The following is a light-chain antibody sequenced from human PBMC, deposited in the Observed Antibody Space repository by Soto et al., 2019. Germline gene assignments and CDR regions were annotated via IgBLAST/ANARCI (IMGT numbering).Light chain of an antibody. CDR2: WAS. Sequence: TGVTQSPDSPLFALRERATINSKSSRSGLSSSNNKNYLAWYQQKKGQPPKXXIYWASTRASGVPDRFSGSGSGTDFNLTISSLQAEDVAVYYCQQYYSTPRTFGPGTKVDIK. CDR1: RSGLSSSNNKNY. V-gene: IGKV4-1*01. J-gene: IGKJ1*01. CDR3: QQYYSTPRT.